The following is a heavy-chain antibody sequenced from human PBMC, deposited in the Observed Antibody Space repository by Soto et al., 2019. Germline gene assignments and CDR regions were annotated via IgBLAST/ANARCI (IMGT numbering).Heavy chain of an antibody. Sequence: LRLSCAASVFTFSRYAMTWVRQAPGRGLEWVSTITGSGRGTYYADSVKGRFTISRDNSKNTLYLQMNTLRADDTAVYSCTKTNPSRAPRSGWNDWFDPWSQGTLVTVSS. CDR2: ITGSGRGT. CDR3: TKTNPSRAPRSGWNDWFDP. J-gene: IGHJ5*02. D-gene: IGHD6-19*01. CDR1: VFTFSRYA. V-gene: IGHV3-23*01.